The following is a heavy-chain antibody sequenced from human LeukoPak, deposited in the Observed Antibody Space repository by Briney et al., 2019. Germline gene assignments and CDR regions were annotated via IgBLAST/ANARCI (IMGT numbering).Heavy chain of an antibody. V-gene: IGHV1-69*05. CDR2: IIPIFGTA. Sequence: SVTISCKASGGTFSSYAISWVRQAPGQGLEWMGGIIPIFGTANYAQKFQGRVTITTDESTSTAYMELSSLRSEDTAVYYCARALYRDTATYYFDYWGQGTLVTVSS. CDR1: GGTFSSYA. CDR3: ARALYRDTATYYFDY. D-gene: IGHD5-18*01. J-gene: IGHJ4*02.